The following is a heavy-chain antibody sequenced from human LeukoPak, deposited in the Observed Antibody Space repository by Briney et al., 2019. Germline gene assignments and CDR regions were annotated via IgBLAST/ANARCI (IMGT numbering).Heavy chain of an antibody. V-gene: IGHV1-2*02. D-gene: IGHD3-22*01. Sequence: ASVKVSCKASGYTFTGYYMHWVRQAPGQGLEWMGWINPNSGGTNYAQKFQGRVTMTRDTSISTAYMELSSLRSEDTAVYYCARFGPSSGYYQFDYWGQGTLVTVSS. CDR3: ARFGPSSGYYQFDY. CDR1: GYTFTGYY. CDR2: INPNSGGT. J-gene: IGHJ4*02.